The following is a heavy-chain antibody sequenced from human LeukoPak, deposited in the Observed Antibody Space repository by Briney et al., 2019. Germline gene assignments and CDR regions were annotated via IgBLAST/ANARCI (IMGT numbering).Heavy chain of an antibody. D-gene: IGHD3-22*01. CDR2: ISGSATST. CDR3: AKDLLRTVVVSAAGYYLDS. Sequence: GGSLRLSCAASGFTFRSYGMSWVRQAPGKGLEWVSTISGSATSTNYADSVKGRFTISRDNSKNTLYLQMNSLRAEDTAVYYCAKDLLRTVVVSAAGYYLDSWGQGTLVIVSS. CDR1: GFTFRSYG. J-gene: IGHJ4*02. V-gene: IGHV3-23*01.